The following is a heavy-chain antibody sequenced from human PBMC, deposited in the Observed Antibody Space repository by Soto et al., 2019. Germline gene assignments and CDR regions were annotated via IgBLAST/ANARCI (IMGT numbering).Heavy chain of an antibody. V-gene: IGHV4-30-4*01. CDR3: AREFEGAAKLYYLDY. D-gene: IGHD3-16*01. CDR1: GGSISSGDYY. CDR2: IYYSGST. Sequence: QVQLQESGPGLVKPSQTLSLTCTVSGGSISSGDYYWSWIRQPPGKGLEWIGYIYYSGSTYYNPSLKSRVTISVDTSKNQFSLKLSSVTAADTAVYYCAREFEGAAKLYYLDYWGQGTLVTVSS. J-gene: IGHJ4*02.